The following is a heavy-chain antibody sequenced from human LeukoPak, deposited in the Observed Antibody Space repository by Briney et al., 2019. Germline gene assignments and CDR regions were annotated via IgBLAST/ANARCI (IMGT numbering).Heavy chain of an antibody. Sequence: GGSLRLSCAASGFIFTSYAMTWVRQAPGKGLEWVSHISGSGGSTYYADSVKGRFIISRDNSKNTLYLQMNSLRVEDSAVYYCARDPGAFPYFFDYWGQGTLVTVSS. V-gene: IGHV3-23*01. D-gene: IGHD4/OR15-4a*01. CDR3: ARDPGAFPYFFDY. CDR1: GFIFTSYA. J-gene: IGHJ4*02. CDR2: ISGSGGST.